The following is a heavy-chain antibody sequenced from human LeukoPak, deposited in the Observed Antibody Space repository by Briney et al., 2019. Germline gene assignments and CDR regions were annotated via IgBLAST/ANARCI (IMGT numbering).Heavy chain of an antibody. CDR2: ISYDGSNK. CDR3: AKAIYSGSYYGLYFQR. V-gene: IGHV3-30*18. CDR1: GFTFSTYG. Sequence: GGSLRLSCAASGFTFSTYGIHWVRQAPGKGLEWVAVISYDGSNKYYADSVKGRFTISRDNSKNTLYLQMNSLRAEDTAVYYCAKAIYSGSYYGLYFQRWGQGTLVTVSS. J-gene: IGHJ1*01. D-gene: IGHD1-26*01.